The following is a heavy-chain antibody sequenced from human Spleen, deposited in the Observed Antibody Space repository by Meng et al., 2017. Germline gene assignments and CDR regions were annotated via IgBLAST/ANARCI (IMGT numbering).Heavy chain of an antibody. Sequence: QVHLEESGPGLVEPSGTLALTCAVSGGSIINSNWWSWVRQPPGKGLEWIGEIHHSGSTNYIPSLKSRVTISLDESKNQFSLKLNSVTAADTAIYYCARGSFSSGWGIWGQGALVTVSS. CDR3: ARGSFSSGWGI. V-gene: IGHV4-4*02. D-gene: IGHD6-19*01. CDR1: GGSIINSNW. J-gene: IGHJ4*02. CDR2: IHHSGST.